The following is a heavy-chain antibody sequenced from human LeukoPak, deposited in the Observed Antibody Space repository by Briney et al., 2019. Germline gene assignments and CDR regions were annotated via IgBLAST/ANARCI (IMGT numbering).Heavy chain of an antibody. CDR3: ARGRVGCGDTFDY. Sequence: SETPSLTCAVSGGSISSGGYSWSWIRQPPGKGLEWIGYIYHSGSTYYNPSLKSRVTISVDRSKNQFSLKLSSVTAADTAVYYCARGRVGCGDTFDYWGQGTLVTVSS. J-gene: IGHJ4*02. CDR2: IYHSGST. D-gene: IGHD4-17*01. CDR1: GGSISSGGYS. V-gene: IGHV4-30-2*01.